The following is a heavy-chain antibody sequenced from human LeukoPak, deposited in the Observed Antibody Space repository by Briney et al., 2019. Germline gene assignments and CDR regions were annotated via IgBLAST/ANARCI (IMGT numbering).Heavy chain of an antibody. CDR1: GYTLTGLS. V-gene: IGHV1-24*01. Sequence: ASVKVSCKVSGYTLTGLSMHWVRQAPGKGLEWMGGFDPEDGETIYAQKFQGRVTMTEDTSTDTAYMELSSLRSEDTAVYYCATDSSGRDAFDIWGQGTMVTVSS. CDR2: FDPEDGET. D-gene: IGHD6-19*01. CDR3: ATDSSGRDAFDI. J-gene: IGHJ3*02.